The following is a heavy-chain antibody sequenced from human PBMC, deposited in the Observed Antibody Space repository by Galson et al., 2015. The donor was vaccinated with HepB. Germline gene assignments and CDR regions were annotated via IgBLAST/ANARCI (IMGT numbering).Heavy chain of an antibody. D-gene: IGHD7-27*01. CDR3: AKPEPGVDYFDY. J-gene: IGHJ4*02. V-gene: IGHV3-30*18. Sequence: SLRLSCAASGFTFSSYGMHWVRQAPGKGLEWVAVISYDGSNKYYADSVKGRFTISRDNSKNTLYLQMNSLRAEDTAVYYCAKPEPGVDYFDYWGQGTLVTVSS. CDR1: GFTFSSYG. CDR2: ISYDGSNK.